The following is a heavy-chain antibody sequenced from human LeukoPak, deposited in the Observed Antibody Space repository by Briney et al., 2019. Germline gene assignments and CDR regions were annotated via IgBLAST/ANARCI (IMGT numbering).Heavy chain of an antibody. Sequence: ASVKVSCKASGYTFTSYAMHWVRQAPGQRLEGMGWINAGNGNTKYSQKFQGRVTITRDTSASTAYMELSSLRSEDTAVYYCARDVGDCSGGSCYSGVGWYFDLWGRGTLVTVSS. CDR2: INAGNGNT. V-gene: IGHV1-3*01. CDR3: ARDVGDCSGGSCYSGVGWYFDL. CDR1: GYTFTSYA. J-gene: IGHJ2*01. D-gene: IGHD2-15*01.